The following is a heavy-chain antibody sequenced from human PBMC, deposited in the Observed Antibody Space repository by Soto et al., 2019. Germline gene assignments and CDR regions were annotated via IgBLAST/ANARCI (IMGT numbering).Heavy chain of an antibody. V-gene: IGHV3-21*01. CDR1: GFTFSSYS. J-gene: IGHJ4*02. D-gene: IGHD2-15*01. Sequence: EVQLVESGGGLVKPGGSLRLSCAASGFTFSSYSMNWVRQAPGKGLEWVSSISRSSSYIYYADSVKGRFTISRDNAKNSLYLQMNSLRAEDTAVYYCARGRYCSGCSCYSGFDYWGQGTLVTVSS. CDR2: ISRSSSYI. CDR3: ARGRYCSGCSCYSGFDY.